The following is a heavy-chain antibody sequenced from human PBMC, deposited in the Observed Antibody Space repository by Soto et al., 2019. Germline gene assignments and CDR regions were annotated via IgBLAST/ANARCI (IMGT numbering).Heavy chain of an antibody. CDR1: GGTFSSYA. V-gene: IGHV1-69*06. CDR2: IIPIFGTA. J-gene: IGHJ6*02. D-gene: IGHD4-17*01. CDR3: AGDHDYGTLSYYYYGMDV. Sequence: QVQLVQSGAEVKKPGSSVKVSCKASGGTFSSYAISWVRQAPGQGLEWMGGIIPIFGTANYAQKFQGRVTITADKSTSTAYMELSSLRSEDTAVYYCAGDHDYGTLSYYYYGMDVWGQGTTVTVSS.